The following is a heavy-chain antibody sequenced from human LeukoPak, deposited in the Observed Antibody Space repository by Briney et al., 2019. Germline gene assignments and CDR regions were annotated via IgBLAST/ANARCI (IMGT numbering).Heavy chain of an antibody. V-gene: IGHV1-69*06. CDR3: ARINSSGCLDY. D-gene: IGHD3-22*01. CDR2: IIPIFGTA. J-gene: IGHJ4*02. CDR1: GGTFSNYS. Sequence: ASVKVSCKASGGTFSNYSINWVRQAPGPGLEWMGRIIPIFGTANYAQKFQGRVTITADKSTSTAYMELSSLRSEDTAVYYCARINSSGCLDYWGQGTLVTVSS.